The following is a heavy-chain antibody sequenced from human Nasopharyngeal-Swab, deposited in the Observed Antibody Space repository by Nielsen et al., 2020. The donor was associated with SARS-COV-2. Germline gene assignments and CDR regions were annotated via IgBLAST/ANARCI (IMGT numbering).Heavy chain of an antibody. Sequence: ASVKVSCKASGYTFTSYYINWVRQATGQGLEWMGWMNPNSGNTGYAQKFQGRVTMTRNTSISTAYMELSSLRSEDTAVYYCARRRVPAATNWFDPWGQGTLVTVYS. CDR3: ARRRVPAATNWFDP. CDR1: GYTFTSYY. J-gene: IGHJ5*02. CDR2: MNPNSGNT. D-gene: IGHD2-2*01. V-gene: IGHV1-8*01.